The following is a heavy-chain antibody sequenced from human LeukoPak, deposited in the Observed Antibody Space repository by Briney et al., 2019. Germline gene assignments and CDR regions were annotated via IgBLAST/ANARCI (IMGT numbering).Heavy chain of an antibody. CDR1: GFTLSNYW. J-gene: IGHJ4*02. CDR3: VRDGGVSGYDLLDY. Sequence: GGSLRLSCAASGFTLSNYWMTWVRQAPGKGLEWVAHINQDGSEEHYMDSAKARFTISRVNAKNSLSLQMNSLRAEDTAVYYCVRDGGVSGYDLLDYWGQGTLVTVSS. D-gene: IGHD5-12*01. V-gene: IGHV3-7*01. CDR2: INQDGSEE.